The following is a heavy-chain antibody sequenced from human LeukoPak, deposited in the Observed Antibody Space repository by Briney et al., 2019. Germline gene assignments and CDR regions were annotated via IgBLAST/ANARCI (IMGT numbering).Heavy chain of an antibody. J-gene: IGHJ3*02. CDR3: ARFVCSSTSCYLGYAFDI. CDR2: IYPGDSDT. D-gene: IGHD2-2*01. Sequence: GESLKISCKGSGYSFTSYWIGWVRQMPGKGLEWRGIIYPGDSDTRYSPSFQGQVTISADKSISTAYLQWSSLKAADTAMYYCARFVCSSTSCYLGYAFDIWGQGTMVTVSS. V-gene: IGHV5-51*01. CDR1: GYSFTSYW.